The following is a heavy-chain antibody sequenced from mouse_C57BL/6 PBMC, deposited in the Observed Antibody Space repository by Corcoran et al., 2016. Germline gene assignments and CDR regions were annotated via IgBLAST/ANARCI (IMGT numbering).Heavy chain of an antibody. D-gene: IGHD2-4*01. CDR2: INPNNGGT. Sequence: EVQLQPSGPELVKPGASVKISCKASGYTFTDYYMNWVKQSHGKSLEWIGDINPNNGGTSYNQKFKGKATLTVDKSSSTAYMELRSLTSEDSAVYYCARGRIYYESYSDYWGQCTTLTVSS. V-gene: IGHV1-26*01. J-gene: IGHJ2*01. CDR3: ARGRIYYESYSDY. CDR1: GYTFTDYY.